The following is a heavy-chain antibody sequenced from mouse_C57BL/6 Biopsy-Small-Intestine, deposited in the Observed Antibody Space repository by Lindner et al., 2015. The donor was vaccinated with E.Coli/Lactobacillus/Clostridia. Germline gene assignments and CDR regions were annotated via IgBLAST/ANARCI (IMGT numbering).Heavy chain of an antibody. V-gene: IGHV1-4*01. Sequence: SVKVSCKASGYTFPSYGISWVRQAPGQGLEWMGWISAYNGNTNYAQKLQGRVTMTTDKFTSTAYMELTSLRSDDTAVYYCARGALWFGDLPDHDAFDIWGQGTMVTVSS. D-gene: IGHD2-2*01. J-gene: IGHJ3*01. CDR3: ARGALWFGDLPDHDAFDI. CDR2: ISAYNGNT. CDR1: GYTFPSYG.